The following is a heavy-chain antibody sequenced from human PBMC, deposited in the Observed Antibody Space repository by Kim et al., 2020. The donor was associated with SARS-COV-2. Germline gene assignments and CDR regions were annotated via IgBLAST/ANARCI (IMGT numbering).Heavy chain of an antibody. CDR2: IMGRGGST. D-gene: IGHD6-19*01. CDR3: ARNSGWYDS. Sequence: GGSLRLSCVASGFTFSTNDMTWVRQAPGNGLEWVATIMGRGGSTYHADSVRGRFIVSRDISKNTLYLQMNSLRVEDTAMYYCARNSGWYDSWGQGLLVAVSS. CDR1: GFTFSTND. J-gene: IGHJ5*01. V-gene: IGHV3-23*01.